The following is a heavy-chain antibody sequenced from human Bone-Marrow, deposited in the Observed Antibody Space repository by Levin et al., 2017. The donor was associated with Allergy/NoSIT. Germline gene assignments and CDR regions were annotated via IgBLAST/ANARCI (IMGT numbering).Heavy chain of an antibody. Sequence: PGGSLRLSCAASGFTFTTYAMSWVRQTPGKGLEWVSGISDTGGGVYYADSVKGRFTISRDNSKNTLYLQMNSLRAEDTAVYHCARDMVGGAARPADYWGQGTLVTVSS. CDR2: ISDTGGGV. CDR1: GFTFTTYA. D-gene: IGHD6-6*01. V-gene: IGHV3-23*01. J-gene: IGHJ4*02. CDR3: ARDMVGGAARPADY.